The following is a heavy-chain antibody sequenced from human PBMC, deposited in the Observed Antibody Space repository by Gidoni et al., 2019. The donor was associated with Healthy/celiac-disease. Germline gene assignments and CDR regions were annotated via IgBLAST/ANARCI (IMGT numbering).Heavy chain of an antibody. V-gene: IGHV4-4*07. D-gene: IGHD3-22*01. CDR1: GGSLSSSY. CDR3: ARERVDASYYYDSSGYQFDY. J-gene: IGHJ4*02. Sequence: QVQLQESGPGLVKPSETLSLTCPVSGGSLSSSYRSLLRQPAGKGLEWIGRIYTSGSTNYNPSLKSRVTMSVDTSKNQFSLKLSSVTAADTAVYYCARERVDASYYYDSSGYQFDYWGQGTLVTVSS. CDR2: IYTSGST.